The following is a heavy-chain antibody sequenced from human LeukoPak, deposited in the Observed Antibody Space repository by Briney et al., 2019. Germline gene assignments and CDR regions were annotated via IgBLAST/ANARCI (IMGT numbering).Heavy chain of an antibody. CDR2: ISYDGSNK. CDR1: GFTFSSYA. D-gene: IGHD6-25*01. CDR3: ARGSGIITGIDE. J-gene: IGHJ4*02. V-gene: IGHV3-30*07. Sequence: GGSLRLSCAASGFTFSSYAMHWVRQAPGKGLEWVAVISYDGSNKYYADSVKGRFTISRDNAKNTLSLQMNSLRAEDTAVYYCARGSGIITGIDEWGQGTLVTVSS.